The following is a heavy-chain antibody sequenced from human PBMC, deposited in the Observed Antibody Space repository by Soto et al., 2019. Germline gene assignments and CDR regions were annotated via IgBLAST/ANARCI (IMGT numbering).Heavy chain of an antibody. Sequence: ASVKVSCKASGYTFTGYYMHWVRQAPGQGLEWMGWINPNSGGTNYAQKLQGWVTMTRDTSISTAYMELSRLRSDDTAVYYCASAGGSGIPGDYYYYGMDVWGQGTTVTVSS. CDR2: INPNSGGT. J-gene: IGHJ6*02. CDR1: GYTFTGYY. V-gene: IGHV1-2*04. CDR3: ASAGGSGIPGDYYYYGMDV. D-gene: IGHD3-10*01.